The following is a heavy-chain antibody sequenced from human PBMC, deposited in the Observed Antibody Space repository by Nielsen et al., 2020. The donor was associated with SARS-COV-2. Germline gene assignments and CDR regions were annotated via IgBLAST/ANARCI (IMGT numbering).Heavy chain of an antibody. Sequence: SETLSLTCSVSGGSMTSGGYPWTWIRQPPGKGLEWIGYIYHSGRTYYNLSLQSRVTMSVDTSRNMFSLKVTSVTAADTAVYYCASGAYDGDYFDYWGQGTLVTVSS. CDR2: IYHSGRT. D-gene: IGHD3-3*01. CDR3: ASGAYDGDYFDY. V-gene: IGHV4-30-2*01. J-gene: IGHJ4*02. CDR1: GGSMTSGGYP.